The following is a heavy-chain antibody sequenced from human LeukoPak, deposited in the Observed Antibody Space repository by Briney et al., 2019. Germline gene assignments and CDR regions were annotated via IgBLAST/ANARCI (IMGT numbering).Heavy chain of an antibody. J-gene: IGHJ4*02. V-gene: IGHV4-4*07. CDR3: ARSEYCSSTSCYTFDY. D-gene: IGHD2-2*02. Sequence: SETLSLTCTVSGGSISSYYWSWIRQPAGKGLEWIGRIYTSGSTNYNPSLKSRATMSVDTSKNQFSLKLSSVTAADTAVYYCARSEYCSSTSCYTFDYWGQGTLVTVSS. CDR1: GGSISSYY. CDR2: IYTSGST.